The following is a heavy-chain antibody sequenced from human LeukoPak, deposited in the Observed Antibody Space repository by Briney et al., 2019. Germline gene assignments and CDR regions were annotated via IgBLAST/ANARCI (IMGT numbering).Heavy chain of an antibody. CDR2: ISYDGSNK. Sequence: GRSLRLSCAASGFTFSSYAMHWVRQAPGKGLEWVAVISYDGSNKYYADSVKGRFTISGDNSKNTLYLQMNSLRAEDTAVYYCARDPGYSYGLPSYWGQGTLVTVSS. CDR1: GFTFSSYA. CDR3: ARDPGYSYGLPSY. D-gene: IGHD5-18*01. J-gene: IGHJ4*02. V-gene: IGHV3-30-3*01.